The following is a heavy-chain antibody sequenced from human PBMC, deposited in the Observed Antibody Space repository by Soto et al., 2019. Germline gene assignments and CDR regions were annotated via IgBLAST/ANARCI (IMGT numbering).Heavy chain of an antibody. Sequence: QLQLQESGSGLVKPSQTLSLTCAVSGGSISSGGYSWSWIRQPPGKGMEWIGYIDHSGSTYYNPTLKIQVNISVDRSKNQFSLKLSSVTAADTAVYYCASSRDGFDYWGQGTLVTVSS. J-gene: IGHJ4*02. CDR3: ASSRDGFDY. CDR1: GGSISSGGYS. V-gene: IGHV4-30-2*01. CDR2: IDHSGST.